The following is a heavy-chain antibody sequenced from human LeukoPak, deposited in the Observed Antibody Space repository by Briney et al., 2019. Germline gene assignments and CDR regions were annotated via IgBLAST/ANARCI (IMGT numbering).Heavy chain of an antibody. V-gene: IGHV3-30-3*01. CDR1: GFTFSDYA. Sequence: PGGSLRLSCAASGFTFSDYAMHWVRQAPGKGLEWVAVISYDGSSKFNADSVKGRFTISRDNSKNTLYLQMDSLRAEDTAVYYCARDSYGMDVWGQGTPATVSS. CDR3: ARDSYGMDV. J-gene: IGHJ6*02. D-gene: IGHD3-10*01. CDR2: ISYDGSSK.